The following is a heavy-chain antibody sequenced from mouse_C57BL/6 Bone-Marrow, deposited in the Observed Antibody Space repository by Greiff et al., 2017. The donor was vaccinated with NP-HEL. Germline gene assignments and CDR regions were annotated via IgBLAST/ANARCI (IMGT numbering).Heavy chain of an antibody. CDR3: VRPYYVGSRSAWFAY. D-gene: IGHD1-1*01. Sequence: EVKLVESGGGLVQPKGSLKLSCAASGFSFTTYAMNWVRQAPGKGLEWVARIRSKSNNYSTYYADSVQDRFTISSDDSDSMLYLQMNNLKTEDTAMYYCVRPYYVGSRSAWFAYWGQGTLVTVSA. V-gene: IGHV10-1*01. J-gene: IGHJ3*01. CDR2: IRSKSNNYST. CDR1: GFSFTTYA.